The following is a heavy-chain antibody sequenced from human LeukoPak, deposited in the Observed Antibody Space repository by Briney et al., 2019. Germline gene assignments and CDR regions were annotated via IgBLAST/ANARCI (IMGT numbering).Heavy chain of an antibody. D-gene: IGHD2-15*01. J-gene: IGHJ4*02. V-gene: IGHV3-7*01. CDR1: GFTFSSYW. CDR2: IKQDGSEK. CDR3: ARDKYCSGGSCYPSPPDY. Sequence: GGSLRLSCAASGFTFSSYWMSWVRQAPGKGLEWVANIKQDGSEKYYVDSVKGRFTISRDNAKSSLYLQMNSLRAEDTAVYYCARDKYCSGGSCYPSPPDYWGQGTLVTVSS.